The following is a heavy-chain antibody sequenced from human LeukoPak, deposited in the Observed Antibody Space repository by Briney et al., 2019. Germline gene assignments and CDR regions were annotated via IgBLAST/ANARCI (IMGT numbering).Heavy chain of an antibody. D-gene: IGHD2-15*01. Sequence: ASVKVSCKASGYTFTSYDINWVRQATGQGLEWMGWMNPDSGNTGYAQKFQGRVTMTRNTSISTAYMELSSLRSEDTAVYYCALYCSGGSCYNGGPWGQGTLVTVSS. CDR2: MNPDSGNT. CDR1: GYTFTSYD. V-gene: IGHV1-8*01. J-gene: IGHJ5*02. CDR3: ALYCSGGSCYNGGP.